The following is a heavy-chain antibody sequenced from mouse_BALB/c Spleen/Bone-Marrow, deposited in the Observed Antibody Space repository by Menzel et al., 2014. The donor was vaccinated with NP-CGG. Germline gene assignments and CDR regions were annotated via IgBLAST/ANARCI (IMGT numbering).Heavy chain of an antibody. Sequence: EVQLQESGAELVEPGASVKLSCTASGFNIKDTYMHWVKQRPEQGLEWIGRIDPANGNTKYDPKFQGKATITADTSSNTAYLQLSSLTSEDTAVYYCARWEYYAMDYWGQGTSVTVSS. J-gene: IGHJ4*01. V-gene: IGHV14-3*02. CDR1: GFNIKDTY. D-gene: IGHD4-1*01. CDR2: IDPANGNT. CDR3: ARWEYYAMDY.